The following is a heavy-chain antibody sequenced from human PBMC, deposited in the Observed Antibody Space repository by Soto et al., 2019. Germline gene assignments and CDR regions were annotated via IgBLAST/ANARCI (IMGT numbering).Heavy chain of an antibody. D-gene: IGHD4-17*01. CDR2: IYYSGST. CDR3: ARGLPPYGDYALDY. CDR1: GGSISSYY. Sequence: SETLSLTCTVSGGSISSYYWSWIRQPPGKGLEWIGYIYYSGSTNYNPSLKSRVTISVDRSKNQFSLKLSSVTAADTAVYYCARGLPPYGDYALDYWGQGTLVTVS. J-gene: IGHJ4*02. V-gene: IGHV4-59*12.